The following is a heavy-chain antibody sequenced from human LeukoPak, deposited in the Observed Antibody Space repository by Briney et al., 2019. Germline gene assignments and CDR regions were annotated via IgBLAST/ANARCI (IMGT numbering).Heavy chain of an antibody. CDR1: GYTFSYYG. Sequence: ASVKVSCKASGYTFSYYGFGWVRQAPGQGLEWLGWISPYNGNTHYAQKVQGRVTMTTGTSTSTAYMELRSLRSDDTAVYYCARDRNSDYDYRLYYFDYWGQGTLVTVSS. V-gene: IGHV1-18*01. D-gene: IGHD5-12*01. CDR3: ARDRNSDYDYRLYYFDY. J-gene: IGHJ4*02. CDR2: ISPYNGNT.